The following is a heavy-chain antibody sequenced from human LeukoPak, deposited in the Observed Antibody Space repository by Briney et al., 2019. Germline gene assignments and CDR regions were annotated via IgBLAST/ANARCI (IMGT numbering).Heavy chain of an antibody. J-gene: IGHJ4*02. V-gene: IGHV3-7*02. CDR3: ARAGLSYDSSGYLDY. D-gene: IGHD3-22*01. CDR2: IRQDGGGK. CDR1: EFIFSSYW. Sequence: GGSLRLSCAASEFIFSSYWMSWVRQAPGKGLEWVANIRQDGGGKNYVDSVKGRFTISRDNAKNSLYLHMNSLRAEDTAVYYCARAGLSYDSSGYLDYWGQGTLVTVSS.